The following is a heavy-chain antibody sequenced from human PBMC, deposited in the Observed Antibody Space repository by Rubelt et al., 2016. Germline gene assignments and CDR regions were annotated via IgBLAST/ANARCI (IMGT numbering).Heavy chain of an antibody. CDR3: ARGRMGFHYYYYGMDV. CDR1: GGSFSGYY. J-gene: IGHJ6*02. D-gene: IGHD1-26*01. V-gene: IGHV4-34*01. CDR2: INHSGST. Sequence: QVQLQQWGAGLLKPSETLSLTCAVYGGSFSGYYWSWIRQPPGKGLEWIGEINHSGSTNYNPSLKSRVTILVDTSKNRFSLKLSSVTAADTAVYYCARGRMGFHYYYYGMDVWGQGTTVTVSS.